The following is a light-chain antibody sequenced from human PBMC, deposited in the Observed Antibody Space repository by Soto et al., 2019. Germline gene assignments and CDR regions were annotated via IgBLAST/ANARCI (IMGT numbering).Light chain of an antibody. J-gene: IGLJ1*01. V-gene: IGLV1-44*01. CDR3: AAWDDSLNGLYI. CDR2: SNY. Sequence: QSVLTQAPSVSGTPGQRVTISCSGSNSNIGSNTVNWYQQLPGTAPKLLIYSNYQRASGVPDRFSGSKSGTSASLAISGLQSEDEADYYCAAWDDSLNGLYIFGTGTKLTVL. CDR1: NSNIGSNT.